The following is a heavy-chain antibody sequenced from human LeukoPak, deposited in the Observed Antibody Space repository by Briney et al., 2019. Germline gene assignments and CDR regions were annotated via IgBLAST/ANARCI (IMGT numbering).Heavy chain of an antibody. V-gene: IGHV4-39*02. CDR3: ARDYYDSSGYPGYFDY. Sequence: PSETLSLTCTVSGGSISSSSYYWGWIRQPPGKGLEWIGSIYYSGSTYYNPSLKSRVTISVDTSKNQFSLKLSSVTAADTAVYYCARDYYDSSGYPGYFDYWGQGTLVTVSS. J-gene: IGHJ4*02. CDR2: IYYSGST. CDR1: GGSISSSSYY. D-gene: IGHD3-22*01.